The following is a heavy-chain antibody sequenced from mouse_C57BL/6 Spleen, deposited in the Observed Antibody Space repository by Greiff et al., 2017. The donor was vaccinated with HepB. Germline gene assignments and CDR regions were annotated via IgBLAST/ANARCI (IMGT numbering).Heavy chain of an antibody. CDR1: GFTFSDYG. V-gene: IGHV5-17*01. CDR2: ISSGSSTI. D-gene: IGHD2-5*01. CDR3: ARRIYSNYGAMDY. J-gene: IGHJ4*01. Sequence: DVHLVESGGGLVKPGGSLKLSCAASGFTFSDYGMHWVRQAPEKGLEWVAYISSGSSTIYYADTVKGRFTISRDNAKNTLFLQMTSLRSEDTAMYYCARRIYSNYGAMDYWGQGTSVTVSS.